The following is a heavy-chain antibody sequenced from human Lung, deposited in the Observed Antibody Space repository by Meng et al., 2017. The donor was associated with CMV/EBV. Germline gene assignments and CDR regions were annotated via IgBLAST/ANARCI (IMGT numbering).Heavy chain of an antibody. J-gene: IGHJ3*01. Sequence: SLKISXVSSGFTVSSHYMSWVRQAPGQGLEWVSVIYNVGNTYYADSVKGRFTVSRDNSKNTLYLQMNTLRPEDTAVYYCANGHCSGAICSGAFDFWGQGTRVTVSS. CDR2: IYNVGNT. V-gene: IGHV3-53*01. D-gene: IGHD2-15*01. CDR1: GFTVSSHY. CDR3: ANGHCSGAICSGAFDF.